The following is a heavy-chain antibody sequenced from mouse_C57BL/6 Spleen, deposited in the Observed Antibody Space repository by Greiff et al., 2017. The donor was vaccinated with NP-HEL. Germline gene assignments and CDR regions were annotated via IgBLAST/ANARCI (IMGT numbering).Heavy chain of an antibody. CDR2: ISYDGSN. Sequence: DVQLQESGPGLVKPSQSLSLTCSVTGYSITSGYYWNWIRQFPGNKLEWMGYISYDGSNNYNPSLKNRISITRDTSKNQFFLKLNSVTTEDTATYYCARVGYSNGYAMDYWGQGTSVTVSS. CDR3: ARVGYSNGYAMDY. CDR1: GYSITSGYY. V-gene: IGHV3-6*01. J-gene: IGHJ4*01. D-gene: IGHD2-5*01.